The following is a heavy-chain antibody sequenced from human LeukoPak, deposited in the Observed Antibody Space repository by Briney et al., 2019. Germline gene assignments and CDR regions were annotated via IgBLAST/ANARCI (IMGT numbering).Heavy chain of an antibody. CDR3: AKDIAQAYGMDV. Sequence: GGSLRLSCAASGFTFDDYAMHWVRQAPGKGLEWVSGISWNSGSIGYADSVKGRFTISRDNAKNSLYPQMNSLRAEDTALYYCAKDIAQAYGMDVWGQGTTVTVSS. CDR1: GFTFDDYA. J-gene: IGHJ6*02. V-gene: IGHV3-9*01. CDR2: ISWNSGSI.